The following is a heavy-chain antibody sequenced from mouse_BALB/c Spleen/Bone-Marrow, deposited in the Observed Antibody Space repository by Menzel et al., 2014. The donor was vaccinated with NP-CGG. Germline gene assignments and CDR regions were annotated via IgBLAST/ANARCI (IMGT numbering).Heavy chain of an antibody. CDR3: ARGGLHYFDY. CDR1: GYTFTSYW. CDR2: IAPGSGST. Sequence: DLVKPGASVKLSCKASGYTFTSYWINWIKQRPGQGLEWIGRIAPGSGSTYYNEMFKGKATLIVDTSSSSAFIQLKSLSLKKSAVYFCARGGLHYFDYWGQGTTLTVSS. V-gene: IGHV1S41*01. J-gene: IGHJ2*01. D-gene: IGHD3-3*01.